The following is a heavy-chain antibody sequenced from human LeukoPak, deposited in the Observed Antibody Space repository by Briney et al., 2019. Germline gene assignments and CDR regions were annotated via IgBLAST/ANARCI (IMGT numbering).Heavy chain of an antibody. D-gene: IGHD4-17*01. V-gene: IGHV3-48*03. Sequence: GGSLRLSCAASGFTFSSYEMNWVRQAPGKELEWVSYISSSGSTIYYADSVKGRFTISRDNAKNSLYLQMNSLRAEDTAVYYCARVGSDYLARFPYYYYGMDVWGQGTTVTVSS. CDR2: ISSSGSTI. J-gene: IGHJ6*02. CDR1: GFTFSSYE. CDR3: ARVGSDYLARFPYYYYGMDV.